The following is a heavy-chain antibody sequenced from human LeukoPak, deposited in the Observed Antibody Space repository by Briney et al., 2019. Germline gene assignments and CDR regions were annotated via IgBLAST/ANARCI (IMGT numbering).Heavy chain of an antibody. Sequence: GESLKISCKISGYSFTSYWIAWVRQKPGKGLEWMGIIYPQDSDTTYSPSFRGQVTMSADKSISTAYLQWSSLKASDTAMYYCARPQVPSDYDPTIDAFDIWGQGTMVTVSS. CDR3: ARPQVPSDYDPTIDAFDI. CDR2: IYPQDSDT. D-gene: IGHD3-22*01. V-gene: IGHV5-51*01. CDR1: GYSFTSYW. J-gene: IGHJ3*02.